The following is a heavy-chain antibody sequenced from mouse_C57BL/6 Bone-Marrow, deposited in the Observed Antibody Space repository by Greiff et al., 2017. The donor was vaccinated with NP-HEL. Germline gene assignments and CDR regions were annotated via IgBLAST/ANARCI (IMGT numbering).Heavy chain of an antibody. J-gene: IGHJ4*01. CDR2: IFPGSGRT. V-gene: IGHV1-75*01. Sequence: QVQLQQSGPELVKPGASVKISCKASGYTFTDYYINWVKQRPGQGLEWIGWIFPGSGRTYYHEKFKGKATLTVDKSSSTAYMLLSSLISEESAVYFCARCNYYGKDYYAKDDWGKGTSVT. CDR3: ARCNYYGKDYYAKDD. CDR1: GYTFTDYY. D-gene: IGHD1-1*01.